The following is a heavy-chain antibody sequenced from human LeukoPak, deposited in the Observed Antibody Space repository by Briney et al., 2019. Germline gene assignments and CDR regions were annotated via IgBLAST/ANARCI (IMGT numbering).Heavy chain of an antibody. J-gene: IGHJ6*03. D-gene: IGHD6-6*01. Sequence: ASVKVSCKASGYTFTGYYMHWVRQAPGQGLEWMGWINPNSGGTNYAQKFQGRVTMTRDTSISTAYMKLSRLRSDDTAVYYCARDPIAARPIFDYYYYMDVWGKGTTVTVSS. CDR3: ARDPIAARPIFDYYYYMDV. CDR2: INPNSGGT. V-gene: IGHV1-2*02. CDR1: GYTFTGYY.